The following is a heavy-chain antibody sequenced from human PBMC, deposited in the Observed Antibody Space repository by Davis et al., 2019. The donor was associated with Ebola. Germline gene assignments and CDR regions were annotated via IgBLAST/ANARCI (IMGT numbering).Heavy chain of an antibody. CDR1: GFTFSSYT. J-gene: IGHJ3*02. V-gene: IGHV3-48*02. CDR3: VRDYLFALDI. Sequence: GESLKISCAASGFTFSSYTMNWVRQAPGKGLEWVSYIGTRGDPTVYADSVKGRFTVSRDDANNSLSLLRNSLRDEDTAIYYCVRDYLFALDIWGQGTMVTVSS. CDR2: IGTRGDPT.